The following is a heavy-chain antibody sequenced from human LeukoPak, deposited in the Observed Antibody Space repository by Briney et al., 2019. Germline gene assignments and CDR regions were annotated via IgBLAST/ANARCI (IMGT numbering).Heavy chain of an antibody. CDR3: ARAPGNSGGYYFDY. CDR1: GGSISGGGYS. D-gene: IGHD2-15*01. V-gene: IGHV4-30-2*01. Sequence: SETLSLTCAVYGGSISGGGYSWSWIRQPPGEGLEWIGYIYHSGSTSYNPSLQSRVTISIDRSKNQFSLKLSSVTAADTAVYYCARAPGNSGGYYFDYWGQGTLVTVSS. CDR2: IYHSGST. J-gene: IGHJ4*02.